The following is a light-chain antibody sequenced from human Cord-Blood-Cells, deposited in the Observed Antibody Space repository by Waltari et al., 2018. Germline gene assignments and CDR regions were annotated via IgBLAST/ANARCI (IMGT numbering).Light chain of an antibody. CDR3: QQSYSTPWT. CDR2: AAS. Sequence: DIQMTQSPSSLSASVGDRVTITCRASQRISSYLNWYQQKPGKAPKLLIYAASSLQSGVPSRFSGSGSGRDFTLTISSLQAEDFATDYCQQSYSTPWTFGQGTKVEIK. V-gene: IGKV1-39*01. CDR1: QRISSY. J-gene: IGKJ1*01.